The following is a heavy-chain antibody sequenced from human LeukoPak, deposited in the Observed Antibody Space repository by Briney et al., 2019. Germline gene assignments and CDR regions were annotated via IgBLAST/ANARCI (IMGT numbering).Heavy chain of an antibody. CDR3: ARDRYSSGWYPGAFDI. D-gene: IGHD6-19*01. Sequence: SETLSLTCTVSGGSISTSSYYWGWIRQPPGKGLECIGNIYYSGSTYYNPSLKSRVTISVDTSKNQFSLKLSSVTAADTAVYYCARDRYSSGWYPGAFDIWGQGTMVTVSS. J-gene: IGHJ3*02. V-gene: IGHV4-39*07. CDR2: IYYSGST. CDR1: GGSISTSSYY.